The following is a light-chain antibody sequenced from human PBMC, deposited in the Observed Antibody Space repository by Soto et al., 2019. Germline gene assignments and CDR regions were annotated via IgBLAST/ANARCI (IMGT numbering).Light chain of an antibody. CDR2: AVD. CDR1: SSDVGGYNY. CDR3: SSYTSSYTLI. V-gene: IGLV2-14*03. J-gene: IGLJ2*01. Sequence: QSVLTQPASVSGSPGQSITISCTGTSSDVGGYNYVSWYQHHPGKAPKLMIYAVDNRPSGVSNRFSGSKSGNTASLTISGLQAEDEADYYCSSYTSSYTLIFGGGTKLTVL.